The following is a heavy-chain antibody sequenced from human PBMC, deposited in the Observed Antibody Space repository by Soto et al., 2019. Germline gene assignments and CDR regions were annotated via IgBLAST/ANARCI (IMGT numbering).Heavy chain of an antibody. Sequence: PGGSLRLSCAASGFTFSSYAMSWVRQAPGKGLEWVSAISGSGGSTYYADSVKGRFTISRDNSKNTLYLQMNSLRAEDTAVYYCAKEMSPYLEWLLYYYYGMDVWGQGTTVTVSS. CDR2: ISGSGGST. CDR3: AKEMSPYLEWLLYYYYGMDV. V-gene: IGHV3-23*01. D-gene: IGHD3-3*01. CDR1: GFTFSSYA. J-gene: IGHJ6*02.